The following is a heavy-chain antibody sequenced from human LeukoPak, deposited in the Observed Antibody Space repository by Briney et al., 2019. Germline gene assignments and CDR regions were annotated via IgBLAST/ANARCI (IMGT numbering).Heavy chain of an antibody. CDR3: ARGYSSSWLRGYYYYYYGMDV. D-gene: IGHD6-13*01. V-gene: IGHV1-8*02. CDR1: DYTFTSYG. J-gene: IGHJ6*02. CDR2: MDPNSGNT. Sequence: ASVKVSCKGSDYTFTSYGISWVRQAPGQGLEWMGWMDPNSGNTGYAQKFQGRVTMTRNTSISTAYMELSSLRSEDTAVYYCARGYSSSWLRGYYYYYYGMDVWGQGTTVTVSS.